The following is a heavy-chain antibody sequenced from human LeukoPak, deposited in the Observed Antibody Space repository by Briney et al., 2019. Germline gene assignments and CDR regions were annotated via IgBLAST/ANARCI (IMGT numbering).Heavy chain of an antibody. Sequence: SETLSLTCTVSGGSISSGDYYWSWIRQPPGKGLEWIGEIYHSGSTNYNPSLKSRVTISVDKSKNQFSLKLSSVTAADTAVYYCASGLAHDAFDIWGQGTMVTVSS. V-gene: IGHV4-39*07. CDR2: IYHSGST. J-gene: IGHJ3*02. CDR3: ASGLAHDAFDI. D-gene: IGHD3/OR15-3a*01. CDR1: GGSISSGDYY.